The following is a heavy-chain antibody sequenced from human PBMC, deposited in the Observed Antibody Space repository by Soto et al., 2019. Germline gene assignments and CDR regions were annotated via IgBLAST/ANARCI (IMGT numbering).Heavy chain of an antibody. V-gene: IGHV3-30*18. CDR3: AKALSGDFWSGYQYGMDV. CDR1: GFTFSSYG. D-gene: IGHD3-3*01. J-gene: IGHJ6*02. CDR2: ISYDGSNK. Sequence: GGSLRLSCAASGFTFSSYGMHWVRQAPGKGLEWVAVISYDGSNKYYADSVKGRFTISRDNSKNTLYLQMNSLRAEDTAVYYCAKALSGDFWSGYQYGMDVWGQGTTVTVSS.